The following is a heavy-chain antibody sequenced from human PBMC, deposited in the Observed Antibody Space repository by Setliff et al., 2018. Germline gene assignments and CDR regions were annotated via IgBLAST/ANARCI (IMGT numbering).Heavy chain of an antibody. CDR1: GDSIDSRRYY. V-gene: IGHV4-61*09. CDR2: IYTSWST. D-gene: IGHD6-6*01. Sequence: SETLSLTCTVSGDSIDSRRYYWSFIWQPAGKGLEWIGQIYTSWSTNYNPSLKSRVTMSLDTSKNQFSLKVTAVTAADTAVYYCARGRNVAARLLDSWGRGTLVTVSS. CDR3: ARGRNVAARLLDS. J-gene: IGHJ4*02.